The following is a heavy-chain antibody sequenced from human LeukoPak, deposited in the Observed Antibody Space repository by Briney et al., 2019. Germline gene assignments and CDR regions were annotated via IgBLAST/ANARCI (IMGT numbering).Heavy chain of an antibody. Sequence: SETLSLTCAVYGGSFSGYYWSWIRQPPGKGLEWIGEINHSGSTNYNPSLKSRVTISVDTSKNQSSLKLSSVTAAGTAVYYCASTSDLSLGGWGQGTLVTVSS. D-gene: IGHD3-16*01. CDR2: INHSGST. CDR1: GGSFSGYY. J-gene: IGHJ4*02. V-gene: IGHV4-34*01. CDR3: ASTSDLSLGG.